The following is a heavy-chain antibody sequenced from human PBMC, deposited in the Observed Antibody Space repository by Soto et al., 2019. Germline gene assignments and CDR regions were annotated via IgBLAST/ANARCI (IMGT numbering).Heavy chain of an antibody. D-gene: IGHD3-22*01. CDR2: IYYSGST. J-gene: IGHJ5*02. V-gene: IGHV4-31*03. CDR3: ARVVASSGFGWFDP. CDR1: GGSISSGGYY. Sequence: SETLSLTCTVSGGSISSGGYYWSWIRQHPGKGLEWIGYIYYSGSTYYNPSLKSRVTISVDTSKNQFSLKLSSVTAADTAVYYCARVVASSGFGWFDPSGQGTLVTVSS.